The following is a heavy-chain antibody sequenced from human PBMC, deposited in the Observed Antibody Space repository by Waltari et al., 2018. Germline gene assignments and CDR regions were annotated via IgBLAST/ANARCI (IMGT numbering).Heavy chain of an antibody. CDR3: ARVRAAAGHKYYFDY. CDR2: INPNSGGT. Sequence: QVQLVQSGAEVKKPGASVKVSCKAPGYTFTGYYMHWVRQAPGQGLEWMGRINPNSGGTNYAQNFQDRVTMTRDTSISTAYMELSRLRSDDPAVYYCARVRAAAGHKYYFDYWGQGTLVTVSS. V-gene: IGHV1-2*06. D-gene: IGHD6-13*01. CDR1: GYTFTGYY. J-gene: IGHJ4*02.